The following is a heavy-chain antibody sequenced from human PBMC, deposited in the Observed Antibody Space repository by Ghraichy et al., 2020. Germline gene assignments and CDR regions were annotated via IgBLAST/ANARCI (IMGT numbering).Heavy chain of an antibody. Sequence: ASVKVSCKASGYTFTRYYMYWVRQAPGQGLEWMGIINPSGGSASYAQKFQGRVTMTRDTSTSTVYMELNSLRSEDTAVYYCALAYCGGDCEPRRDGAFDIWGQGTMVIVSS. CDR2: INPSGGSA. D-gene: IGHD2-21*02. CDR3: ALAYCGGDCEPRRDGAFDI. J-gene: IGHJ3*02. V-gene: IGHV1-46*01. CDR1: GYTFTRYY.